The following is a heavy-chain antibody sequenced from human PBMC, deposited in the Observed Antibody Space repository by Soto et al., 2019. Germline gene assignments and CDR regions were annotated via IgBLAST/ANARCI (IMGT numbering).Heavy chain of an antibody. CDR3: ARDRGVGSGSCSGVHASDI. J-gene: IGHJ3*02. V-gene: IGHV3-21*01. D-gene: IGHD1-26*01. Sequence: GVLRLSCAASGFTFRSYSMTSVRPAPWKELEWVSSISSSSRYIYYAGSVKGRFTISRDNVKNSLYLQMNSLRAEDTAVYYCARDRGVGSGSCSGVHASDISGQGTRVTVSS. CDR2: ISSSSRYI. CDR1: GFTFRSYS.